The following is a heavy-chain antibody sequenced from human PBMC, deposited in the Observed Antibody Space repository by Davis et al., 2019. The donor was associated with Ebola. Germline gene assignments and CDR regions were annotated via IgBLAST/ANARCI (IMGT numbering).Heavy chain of an antibody. J-gene: IGHJ4*02. D-gene: IGHD5-18*01. Sequence: GGSLRLSCQASGYTFTSYCIGWVRQMPGKGLEWMGIIYPGDSNTRYSPSFQGQVTISADKSISTAYLQWSSLKASDTDMYYCARQGGYSYGYLFDNWGQGTLVTVSS. CDR3: ARQGGYSYGYLFDN. V-gene: IGHV5-51*01. CDR2: IYPGDSNT. CDR1: GYTFTSYC.